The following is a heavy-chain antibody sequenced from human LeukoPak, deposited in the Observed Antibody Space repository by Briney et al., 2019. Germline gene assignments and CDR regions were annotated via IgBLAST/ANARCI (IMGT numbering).Heavy chain of an antibody. CDR2: IYYSGST. CDR3: ASPSSLLSFDY. J-gene: IGHJ4*02. D-gene: IGHD3-16*02. Sequence: SETLSLTCTVSGGSISSSSYYWGWIRPPPGKGLEWIGTIYYSGSTFYNSSLNSRVTIPVDTSKNQFSLKLSSVTAADTAVYYCASPSSLLSFDYWGQGSLVTVSS. V-gene: IGHV4-39*01. CDR1: GGSISSSSYY.